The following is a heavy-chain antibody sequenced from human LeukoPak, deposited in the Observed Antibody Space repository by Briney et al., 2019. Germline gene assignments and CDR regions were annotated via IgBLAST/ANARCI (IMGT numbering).Heavy chain of an antibody. CDR3: AKGSSSSRPYYFDF. Sequence: GASVKVSCKVSGYTLTELSMHWVRQAPGKGLEWMGGFDPEDGETIYAQKFQGRVTMTEDTSTDTAYMELSSLRSGDTAVYYCAKGSSSSRPYYFDFWGQGTLVTVSS. J-gene: IGHJ4*02. CDR2: FDPEDGET. D-gene: IGHD6-6*01. CDR1: GYTLTELS. V-gene: IGHV1-24*01.